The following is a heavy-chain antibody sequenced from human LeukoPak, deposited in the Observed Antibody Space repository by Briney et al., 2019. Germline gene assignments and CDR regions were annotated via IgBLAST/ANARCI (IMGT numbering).Heavy chain of an antibody. CDR2: IIPIFGTA. CDR3: ARANRSRLYFDY. Sequence: SVKVSCKASGGTFSSYAISWVRQAPGQGLEWMGRIIPIFGTANYAQKFQGRVTITTDESTSTTYMELSSLRSEDTAVYYCARANRSRLYFDYWGQGTLVTVSS. V-gene: IGHV1-69*05. D-gene: IGHD1-1*01. J-gene: IGHJ4*02. CDR1: GGTFSSYA.